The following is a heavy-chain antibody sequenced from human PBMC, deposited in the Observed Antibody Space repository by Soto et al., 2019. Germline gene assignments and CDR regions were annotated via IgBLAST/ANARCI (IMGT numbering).Heavy chain of an antibody. CDR3: ARDQPGYSYGYGLGY. CDR1: GFTVSSNY. J-gene: IGHJ4*02. D-gene: IGHD5-18*01. CDR2: ISSSSSYI. V-gene: IGHV3-21*01. Sequence: GESLKISCAASGFTVSSNYMSWVRQAPGKGLEWVSSISSSSSYIYYADSVKGRFTISRDNAKNSLYLQMNSLRAEDTAVYYCARDQPGYSYGYGLGYWGQGTLVTVSS.